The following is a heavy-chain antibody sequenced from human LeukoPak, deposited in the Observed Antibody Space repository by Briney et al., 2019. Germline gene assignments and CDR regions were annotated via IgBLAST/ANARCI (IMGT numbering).Heavy chain of an antibody. V-gene: IGHV1-18*04. CDR3: ARSKRYSGYDSRGDLDY. D-gene: IGHD5-12*01. CDR1: GYTFTSYG. Sequence: ASVKVSCKASGYTFTSYGISWVRQAPGQGLEWMGWISAYNGNTNYAQKLQGRVTMTTDTSTSTAYMELRSLRSDGTAVYYCARSKRYSGYDSRGDLDYWGQGTLVTVSS. CDR2: ISAYNGNT. J-gene: IGHJ4*02.